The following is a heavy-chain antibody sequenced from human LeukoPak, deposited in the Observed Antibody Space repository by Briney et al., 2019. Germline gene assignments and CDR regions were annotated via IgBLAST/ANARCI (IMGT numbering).Heavy chain of an antibody. CDR2: IKEDGSEK. CDR1: GFTFSEYW. V-gene: IGHV3-7*01. J-gene: IGHJ4*02. CDR3: ARDSHPSGGSCFDN. D-gene: IGHD6-13*01. Sequence: GGSLRLSCAASGFTFSEYWMSWVRQAPGKGLEWVANIKEDGSEKYYVDSVWGRFTISRDDARKSVYLQMNNLRAEDTALYYCARDSHPSGGSCFDNWGQGTLVTVSS.